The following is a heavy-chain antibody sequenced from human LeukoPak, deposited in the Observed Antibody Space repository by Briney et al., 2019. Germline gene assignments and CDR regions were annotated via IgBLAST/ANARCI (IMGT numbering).Heavy chain of an antibody. CDR3: ARGGVNPVDH. J-gene: IGHJ4*02. V-gene: IGHV3-74*01. CDR2: MNEYSTTI. D-gene: IGHD1-14*01. Sequence: ARSLRLSCAASAFPLNSFWMHWVRHAPKKGLMWVSDMNEYSTTIRYADSVKGRFTISRDNAKSILHLQMNNLRAEDTAMYFCARGGVNPVDHWGQGTLVTVSS. CDR1: AFPLNSFW.